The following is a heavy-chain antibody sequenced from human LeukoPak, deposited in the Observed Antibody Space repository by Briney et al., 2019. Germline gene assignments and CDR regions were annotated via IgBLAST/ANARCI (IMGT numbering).Heavy chain of an antibody. Sequence: GGSLRLSCEGSGFTFSNYWMSWVRQAPGKGLEWVANIQQHGSETYYVDSVKGRFTISRDNAKNSLYLQMNSLRAEDTAVYYCARGRGSSSWYWYFDLWGRGTLVTVSS. CDR3: ARGRGSSSWYWYFDL. D-gene: IGHD6-13*01. CDR1: GFTFSNYW. CDR2: IQQHGSET. V-gene: IGHV3-7*01. J-gene: IGHJ2*01.